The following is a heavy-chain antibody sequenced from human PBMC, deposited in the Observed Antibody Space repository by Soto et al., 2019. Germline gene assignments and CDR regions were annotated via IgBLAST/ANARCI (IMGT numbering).Heavy chain of an antibody. V-gene: IGHV4-39*01. CDR3: ARHAHDYIWGSYRPWANDAFDI. CDR1: GGSISSSSYY. CDR2: IYYSGST. Sequence: SETLSLTCTVSGGSISSSSYYWGWIRQPPGKGLEWIGSIYYSGSTYYNPSLKSRVTISVDTSKNQFSLKLSSVTAADTAVYYCARHAHDYIWGSYRPWANDAFDIWGQGTVVTVSS. D-gene: IGHD3-16*02. J-gene: IGHJ3*02.